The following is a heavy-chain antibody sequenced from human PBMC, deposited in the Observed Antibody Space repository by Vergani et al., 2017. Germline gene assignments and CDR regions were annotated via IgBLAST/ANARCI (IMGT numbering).Heavy chain of an antibody. Sequence: QVQLVQSGAEVKKPGSSVKVSCKASGGTFSSYAISWVRQAPGQGLEWMGRIITILGIANYAQKFQGRVTITADKSTSTAYMELNSLRSEDTAVYYCASSRGEYSGYDGGPDYYYYYYMDVWGKGTTVTVSS. D-gene: IGHD5-12*01. V-gene: IGHV1-69*04. J-gene: IGHJ6*03. CDR1: GGTFSSYA. CDR2: IITILGIA. CDR3: ASSRGEYSGYDGGPDYYYYYYMDV.